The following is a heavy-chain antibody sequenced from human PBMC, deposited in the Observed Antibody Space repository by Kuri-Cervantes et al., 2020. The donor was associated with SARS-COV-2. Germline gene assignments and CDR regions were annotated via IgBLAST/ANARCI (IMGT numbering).Heavy chain of an antibody. D-gene: IGHD6-25*01. Sequence: SVKVSCKASGGTFSSYAISWVRQAPGQGLEWMGGIIPIFGTANYAQKFQGRVAITTDESTSTAYMELSSLRSEDTAVYYCASEGSETGIVAIPSAAYFQHWGQGTLVTVSS. CDR1: GGTFSSYA. CDR3: ASEGSETGIVAIPSAAYFQH. V-gene: IGHV1-69*05. CDR2: IIPIFGTA. J-gene: IGHJ1*01.